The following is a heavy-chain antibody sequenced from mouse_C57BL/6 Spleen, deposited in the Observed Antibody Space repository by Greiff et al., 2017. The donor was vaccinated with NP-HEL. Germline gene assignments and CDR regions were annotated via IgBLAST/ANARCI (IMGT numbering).Heavy chain of an antibody. Sequence: VQLQQPGAELVRPGSSLKLSCKASGYTFTSYWMDWVKQRPGQGLEWIGNIYPSDSETHYNQKFKDKATLTVDKSSSTAYMQLSSLTSEDSAVYYCARKGITTVVAPYWYFDVWGTGTTVTVSS. CDR1: GYTFTSYW. J-gene: IGHJ1*03. CDR2: IYPSDSET. V-gene: IGHV1-61*01. CDR3: ARKGITTVVAPYWYFDV. D-gene: IGHD1-1*01.